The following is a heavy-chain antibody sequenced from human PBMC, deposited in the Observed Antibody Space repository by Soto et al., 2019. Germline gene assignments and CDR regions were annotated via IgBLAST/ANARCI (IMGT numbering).Heavy chain of an antibody. CDR3: AGGRPYPTTFDS. CDR2: IYHSGST. CDR1: GGSISTSNW. J-gene: IGHJ4*02. Sequence: SETLSLTCAVSGGSISTSNWWSWVRQPPEKGLEWIGEIYHSGSTNYNPSLKSRVTISVDKSKNQFSLKLSSVTAADTAVYYCAGGRPYPTTFDSWGRGTLVTVSS. D-gene: IGHD1-7*01. V-gene: IGHV4-4*02.